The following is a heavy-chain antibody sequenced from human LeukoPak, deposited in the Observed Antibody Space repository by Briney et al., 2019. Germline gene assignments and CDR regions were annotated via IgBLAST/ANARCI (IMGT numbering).Heavy chain of an antibody. D-gene: IGHD6-6*01. CDR3: ARENSKYSSPGTFDY. CDR1: GGSISSSSYY. V-gene: IGHV4-39*07. J-gene: IGHJ4*02. CDR2: IYHSGST. Sequence: PSETLSLTCTVSGGSISSSSYYWGWIRQPPGKGLEWIGSIYHSGSTYYNPSLKSRVTISVDTSKNQFSLKLSSVTAADTAVYYCARENSKYSSPGTFDYWGRGTLVTVSS.